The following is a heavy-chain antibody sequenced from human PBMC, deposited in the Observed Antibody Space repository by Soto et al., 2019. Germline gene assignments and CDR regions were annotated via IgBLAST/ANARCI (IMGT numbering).Heavy chain of an antibody. Sequence: ASVKVSCKASGGTFSSDTINWVRQAPGQGLEWMGGVIPIFGTTNHAQKFQGRVTITADESTSTAYMELSSLRSEDTAVYYCAGGTGTASMDVWGQGTTVTVSS. CDR2: VIPIFGTT. CDR3: AGGTGTASMDV. D-gene: IGHD1-7*01. J-gene: IGHJ6*02. CDR1: GGTFSSDT. V-gene: IGHV1-69*13.